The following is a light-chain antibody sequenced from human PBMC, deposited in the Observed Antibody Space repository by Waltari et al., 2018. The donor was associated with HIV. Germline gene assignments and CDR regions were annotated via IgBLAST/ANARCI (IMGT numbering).Light chain of an antibody. CDR2: STN. J-gene: IGLJ3*02. CDR1: TGAVTSAYY. CDR3: QLYYDGAWV. V-gene: IGLV7-43*01. Sequence: QTVVTQETSLTVSTGGTVTLTCASSTGAVTSAYYPNWFRLKPGQAPRALIYSTNYKHSWTPVRFSGSLLGGKAALTLSGVQPEDEAEYYCQLYYDGAWVFGGGTKLTVL.